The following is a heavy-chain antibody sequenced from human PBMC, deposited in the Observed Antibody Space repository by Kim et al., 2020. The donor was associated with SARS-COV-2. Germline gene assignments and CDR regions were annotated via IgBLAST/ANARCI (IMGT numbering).Heavy chain of an antibody. CDR3: ARARIEALGTGAFDI. D-gene: IGHD6-13*01. CDR2: IKVSSLDT. J-gene: IGHJ3*02. V-gene: IGHV3-21*01. Sequence: GGSLRLSCVASEFTFSTYTMNWVRKAPGKGLEWVSSIKVSSLDTHYADSVRGRFTISRDDARNSLSLQMNSLRVDDTAVYYCARARIEALGTGAFDIWGQGTEVTVSS. CDR1: EFTFSTYT.